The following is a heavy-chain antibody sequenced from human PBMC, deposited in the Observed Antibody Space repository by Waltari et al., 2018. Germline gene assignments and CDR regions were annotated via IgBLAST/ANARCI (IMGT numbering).Heavy chain of an antibody. CDR1: GFTFSSYS. J-gene: IGHJ5*02. CDR2: ISSSSSYI. D-gene: IGHD3-16*01. V-gene: IGHV3-21*01. Sequence: EVQLVESGGGLVKPGGSLRLSCAASGFTFSSYSMNWVRQAPGKGLEWVSSISSSSSYIYYADSVKGRFTISRDNAKNSLYLQMNSLRAEDTAVYYCARLRLGLGWFDPWGQGTLVTVSS. CDR3: ARLRLGLGWFDP.